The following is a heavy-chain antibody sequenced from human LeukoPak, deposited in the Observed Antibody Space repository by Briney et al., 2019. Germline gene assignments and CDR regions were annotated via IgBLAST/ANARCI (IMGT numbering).Heavy chain of an antibody. CDR2: ISAYNGNT. CDR1: GYTFTSYG. D-gene: IGHD5-18*01. Sequence: GASVKVSCKASGYTFTSYGISWVRQAPGQGLEWMGWISAYNGNTNYAQKLQGRVTMTTDTSTSTAYMELRSLRSDDTAVYYCARDFGTAMSSSGWFDPWGQGILVTVSS. J-gene: IGHJ5*02. V-gene: IGHV1-18*01. CDR3: ARDFGTAMSSSGWFDP.